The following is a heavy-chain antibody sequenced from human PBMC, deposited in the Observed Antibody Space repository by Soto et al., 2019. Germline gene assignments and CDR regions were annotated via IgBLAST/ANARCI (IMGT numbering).Heavy chain of an antibody. CDR2: FDHEDGET. Sequence: QVQLVQSGPEVKKPGASVKVSCKVSGHSLAELGMHWVRHAPGKGLEWMGGFDHEDGETVYAQNFQGRVTMTEDTSTDTAYMELTRLRSEDTAVYYCATKQLWYPYNWFDPWGQGTLVTVSS. CDR3: ATKQLWYPYNWFDP. J-gene: IGHJ5*02. D-gene: IGHD5-18*01. V-gene: IGHV1-24*01. CDR1: GHSLAELG.